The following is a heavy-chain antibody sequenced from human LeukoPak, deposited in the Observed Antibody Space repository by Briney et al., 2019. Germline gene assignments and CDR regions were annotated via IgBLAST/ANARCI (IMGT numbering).Heavy chain of an antibody. V-gene: IGHV1-18*01. D-gene: IGHD1-1*01. Sequence: ASVKVSCKASGYTFTTYGISWVRQAPGQGLEWMGWISAYSGSTNYAQNLQGRVTMTTDTSTSTAYMELRSLRSDVTAFYYCARDRDWNLDYWGQGTLVTVSS. CDR3: ARDRDWNLDY. CDR1: GYTFTTYG. J-gene: IGHJ4*02. CDR2: ISAYSGST.